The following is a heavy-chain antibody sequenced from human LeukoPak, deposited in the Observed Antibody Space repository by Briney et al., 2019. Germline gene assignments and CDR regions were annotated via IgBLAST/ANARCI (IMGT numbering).Heavy chain of an antibody. Sequence: GGSLRLSCVASAFTFNNYWMHWVRQAPGKGLVWVSRIKGDGSSTSYADSVKGRFTISRDNAKNTLYLQMNSLRAEDTAVYYCARSLRFRPFDYWGQGTLVTVSS. V-gene: IGHV3-74*01. CDR3: ARSLRFRPFDY. D-gene: IGHD4-17*01. CDR2: IKGDGSST. J-gene: IGHJ4*02. CDR1: AFTFNNYW.